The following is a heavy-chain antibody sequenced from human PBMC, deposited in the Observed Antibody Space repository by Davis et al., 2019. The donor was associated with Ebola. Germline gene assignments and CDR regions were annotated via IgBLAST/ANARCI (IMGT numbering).Heavy chain of an antibody. CDR2: IYYSGIT. CDR3: ARVRGHRYRIFGVVTNYYYFMDV. CDR1: GGSVSSGDYY. D-gene: IGHD3-3*02. V-gene: IGHV4-30-4*01. Sequence: PSETLSLTCTVSGGSVSSGDYYWSWIRQPPGKGLEWIGYIYYSGITHYNPSLKSRLTISVDTSKNYFSLNLTSVTAADTAVYYCARVRGHRYRIFGVVTNYYYFMDVWGKGTTVTVSS. J-gene: IGHJ6*03.